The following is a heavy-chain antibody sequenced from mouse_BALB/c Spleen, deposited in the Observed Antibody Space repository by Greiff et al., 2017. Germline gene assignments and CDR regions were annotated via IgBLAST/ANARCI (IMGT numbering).Heavy chain of an antibody. CDR1: GYAFSSYW. V-gene: IGHV1-80*01. Sequence: VQLQQSGAELVRPGSSVKISCKASGYAFSSYWMNWVKQRPGQGLEWIGQIYPGDGDTNYNGKFKGKATLTADKSSSTAYMQLSSLTSEDSAVYFCARDYGSLPFAYWGQGTLVTVSA. CDR2: IYPGDGDT. D-gene: IGHD1-2*01. J-gene: IGHJ3*01. CDR3: ARDYGSLPFAY.